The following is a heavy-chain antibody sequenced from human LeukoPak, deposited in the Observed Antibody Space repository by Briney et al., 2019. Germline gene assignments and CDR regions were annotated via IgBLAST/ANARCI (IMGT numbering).Heavy chain of an antibody. CDR2: IYHSGST. Sequence: PSETLSLTCAVSGGSISSGGYSWSWIRQPPGKGLEWIGYIYHSGSTNYNPSLKSRVTISVDTSKNQFSLKLSSVTAADTAVYYCARWVVSPYNYYYYYGMDVWGQGTTVTVSS. V-gene: IGHV4-30-2*01. CDR1: GGSISSGGYS. J-gene: IGHJ6*02. CDR3: ARWVVSPYNYYYYYGMDV. D-gene: IGHD3-22*01.